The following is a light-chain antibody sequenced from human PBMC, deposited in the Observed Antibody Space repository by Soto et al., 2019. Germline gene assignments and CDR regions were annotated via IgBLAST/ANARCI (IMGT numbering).Light chain of an antibody. CDR3: QQSYSTPLT. Sequence: DIQMTQSPSSLSASVGDRVTITCRASQRISMFLNWYQQKPGKAPNLLIFAASRLLSGVPSRFSGSGSGTDFTLTISSLQPEDFATYYCQQSYSTPLTFGPGTKVDIK. CDR2: AAS. J-gene: IGKJ3*01. V-gene: IGKV1-39*01. CDR1: QRISMF.